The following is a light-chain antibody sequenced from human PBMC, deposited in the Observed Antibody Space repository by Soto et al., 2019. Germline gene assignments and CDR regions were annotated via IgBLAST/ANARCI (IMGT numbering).Light chain of an antibody. J-gene: IGKJ1*01. CDR3: QTYSRSPWT. CDR2: DAS. Sequence: EIELTQSPGTLSLSPGERATLSCRASQTVSGSQLAWYQQRPGQPPRLLIFDASRRATGIPDRFSGSGSGTDFSLTISRLEPEDFAVYYCQTYSRSPWTFGQGTKV. V-gene: IGKV3-20*01. CDR1: QTVSGSQ.